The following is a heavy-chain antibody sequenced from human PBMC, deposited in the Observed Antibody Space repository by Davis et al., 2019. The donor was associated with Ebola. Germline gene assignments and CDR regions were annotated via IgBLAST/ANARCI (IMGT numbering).Heavy chain of an antibody. Sequence: PGGSLRLSCKGSGYSFTSYWISWMRQMPGKGLEWMGRIDPSDSYTNYSPSFQGHVTISADKSISTAYLQWSSLKASDTAMYYCARRSIAVARAVDDYWGQGTLVTVSS. CDR1: GYSFTSYW. CDR3: ARRSIAVARAVDDY. CDR2: IDPSDSYT. D-gene: IGHD6-19*01. V-gene: IGHV5-10-1*01. J-gene: IGHJ4*02.